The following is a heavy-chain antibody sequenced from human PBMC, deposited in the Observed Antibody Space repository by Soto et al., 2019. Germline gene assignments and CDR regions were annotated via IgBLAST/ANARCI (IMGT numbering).Heavy chain of an antibody. D-gene: IGHD2-15*01. CDR2: ISYDGSNK. CDR3: AKDYSGRYYYYYYGMDV. Sequence: HPGGSLRLSCAASGFTFSSYGMHWVRQAPGKGLEWVAVISYDGSNKYYADSVKGRFTISRDNSKNTLYLQMNSLRAEDTAVYYCAKDYSGRYYYYYYGMDVWGQGTTVTVSS. CDR1: GFTFSSYG. J-gene: IGHJ6*02. V-gene: IGHV3-30*18.